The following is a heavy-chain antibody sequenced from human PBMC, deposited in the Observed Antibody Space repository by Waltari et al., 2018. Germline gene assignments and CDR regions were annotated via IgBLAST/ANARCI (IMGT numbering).Heavy chain of an antibody. CDR3: AKQLDEVATLDY. D-gene: IGHD5-12*01. CDR2: ISYDGSNK. Sequence: QVQLVESGGGVVQPGRSLRLSCAASGFTFSSYGLPWVRQAPGKGLEWVAVISYDGSNKYYADSVKGRFTISRDNSKNTLYLQMNSLRAEDTAVYYCAKQLDEVATLDYWGQGTLVTVSS. CDR1: GFTFSSYG. V-gene: IGHV3-30*18. J-gene: IGHJ4*02.